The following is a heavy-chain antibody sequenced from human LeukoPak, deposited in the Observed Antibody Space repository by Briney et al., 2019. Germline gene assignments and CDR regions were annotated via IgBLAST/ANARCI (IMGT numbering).Heavy chain of an antibody. J-gene: IGHJ6*02. CDR1: GYTFTGYY. CDR3: ARVVTRLREGDYYYAMDV. D-gene: IGHD1-26*01. Sequence: ASVTVSCTASGYTFTGYYMHWVRQAPGQGLEWMGWINAGNGNTECSQNFQGRLTVTRDTSANTAHMELSSLRSEDTAVYYCARVVTRLREGDYYYAMDVWGQGTTVTVSS. V-gene: IGHV1-3*01. CDR2: INAGNGNT.